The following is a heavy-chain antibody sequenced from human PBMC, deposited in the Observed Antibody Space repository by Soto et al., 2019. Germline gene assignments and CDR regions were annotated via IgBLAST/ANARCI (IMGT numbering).Heavy chain of an antibody. Sequence: VKVSCKASGGTFSSYTISWVRQAPGQGLEWMGRIIPILGIANYAQKFQGRVTITADKSTSTAYMELSSLRSEDTAVYYCARAGLAVAGVGAFDIWGQGTMVTVSS. D-gene: IGHD6-19*01. V-gene: IGHV1-69*02. CDR1: GGTFSSYT. J-gene: IGHJ3*02. CDR3: ARAGLAVAGVGAFDI. CDR2: IIPILGIA.